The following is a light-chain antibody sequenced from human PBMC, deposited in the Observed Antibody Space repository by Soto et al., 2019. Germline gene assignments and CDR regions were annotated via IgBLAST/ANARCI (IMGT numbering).Light chain of an antibody. CDR1: SSDVGRYNY. Sequence: QSALTQPPSASGSPGQSVTISCTGTSSDVGRYNYVSWYQQHPGKAPKLIISEVNKRASGVPDRFSGSKSGTSASLTVSGLQAEAEADYHCSSYAGTPFVFGTGTKVTVL. CDR2: EVN. V-gene: IGLV2-8*01. J-gene: IGLJ1*01. CDR3: SSYAGTPFV.